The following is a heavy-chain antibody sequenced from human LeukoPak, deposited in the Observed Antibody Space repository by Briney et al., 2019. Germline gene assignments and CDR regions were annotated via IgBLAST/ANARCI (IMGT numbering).Heavy chain of an antibody. CDR3: AKEMALGIAVAGFFDF. J-gene: IGHJ4*02. CDR1: GFTFSNYA. Sequence: GGSLRLSCAASGFTFSNYAINWVRQAPGKGLEWVSAISASGGSSYYADSVRDRFTISRDNSKNMLYLKMSSLRAEDMAVYYCAKEMALGIAVAGFFDFWGQGTLVTVSS. D-gene: IGHD6-19*01. V-gene: IGHV3-23*01. CDR2: ISASGGSS.